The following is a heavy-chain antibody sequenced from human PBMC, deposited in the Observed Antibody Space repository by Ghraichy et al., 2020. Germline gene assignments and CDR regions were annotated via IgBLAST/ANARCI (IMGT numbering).Heavy chain of an antibody. V-gene: IGHV4/OR15-8*02. CDR2: IHHYGNT. CDR1: GDSITTANW. CDR3: ATHDARGYPRYLDH. J-gene: IGHJ4*02. D-gene: IGHD3-16*02. Sequence: SETLSLTCGVSGDSITTANWWTWVRQPPGKGLEWIGEIHHYGNTHYNPSLMGRVTVSLDSSMNQFSLELNSVTAADTAVYYCATHDARGYPRYLDHWGQGILVTVSS.